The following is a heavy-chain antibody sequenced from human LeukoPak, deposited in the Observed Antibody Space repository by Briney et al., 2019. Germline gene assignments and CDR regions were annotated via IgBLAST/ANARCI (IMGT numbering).Heavy chain of an antibody. Sequence: GGSLRLSCVASGFTFSSYAMHWVRQAPGKGLEWVAVISYDGSNKYYADSVKGRFTISRDNSKNTLYLQMNSLRAEDTAVYYCARGGFLTYDSSGYWGSYFDYWGQGTLATVSS. CDR1: GFTFSSYA. CDR3: ARGGFLTYDSSGYWGSYFDY. J-gene: IGHJ4*02. V-gene: IGHV3-30-3*01. CDR2: ISYDGSNK. D-gene: IGHD3-22*01.